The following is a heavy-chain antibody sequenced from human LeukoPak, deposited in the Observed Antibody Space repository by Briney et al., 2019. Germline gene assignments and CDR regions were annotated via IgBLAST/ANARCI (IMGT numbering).Heavy chain of an antibody. CDR1: GYSFTSQW. J-gene: IGHJ4*02. CDR3: TRLYSGGWYPDS. CDR2: IYPGDSDT. V-gene: IGHV5-51*01. D-gene: IGHD6-19*01. Sequence: GESLKISCQGSGYSFTSQWIGWVRQMPGKGLEWMGIIYPGDSDTRYNPSLQGQVTMSADKSISTAYLQWSSLKASDTAMYYRTRLYSGGWYPDSWGQGTLVTVSS.